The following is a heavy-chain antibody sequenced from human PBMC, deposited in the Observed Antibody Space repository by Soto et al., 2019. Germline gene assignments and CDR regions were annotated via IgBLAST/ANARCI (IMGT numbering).Heavy chain of an antibody. D-gene: IGHD2-2*03. CDR2: IYYSGST. V-gene: IGHV4-31*03. J-gene: IGHJ3*02. CDR3: ARDGYCSSTSCYGGAFDI. Sequence: QVQLQESGPGLVKPSQTLSLTCTVSGGSISSGGYYWSWIRQHPGKGLEWIGYIYYSGSTYYNPSLKRRVTISVDTSKNQFSLKLSSVTAADTAVYYCARDGYCSSTSCYGGAFDIWGQGTMVTVSS. CDR1: GGSISSGGYY.